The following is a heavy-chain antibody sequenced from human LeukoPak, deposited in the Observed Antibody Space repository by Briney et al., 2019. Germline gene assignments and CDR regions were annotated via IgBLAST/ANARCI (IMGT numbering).Heavy chain of an antibody. J-gene: IGHJ3*02. CDR2: IYYSGST. Sequence: PETLSLTCTVSGGSISSSSYYWGWIRQPPGKGLEWIGSIYYSGSTYYNPSLKSRVTISVDTSKNQFSLKLSSVTAADTAVYYCARHSGSLWLDAFDIWGQGTMVTVSS. CDR1: GGSISSSSYY. CDR3: ARHSGSLWLDAFDI. D-gene: IGHD3-10*01. V-gene: IGHV4-39*01.